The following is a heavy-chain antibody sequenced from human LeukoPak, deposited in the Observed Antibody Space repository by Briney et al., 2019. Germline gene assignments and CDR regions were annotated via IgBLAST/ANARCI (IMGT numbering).Heavy chain of an antibody. D-gene: IGHD1-1*01. CDR3: ARDEVTGTTKGLDY. Sequence: SETLSLTCTVSGGSISSGDYYWSWIRQPPGKGLEWIGYIYYSGSTYYNPSLKSRVTISVDTSKNQFSLKLSSVTAADTAVYYCARDEVTGTTKGLDYWGQGTLVTVSS. V-gene: IGHV4-30-4*01. CDR1: GGSISSGDYY. J-gene: IGHJ4*02. CDR2: IYYSGST.